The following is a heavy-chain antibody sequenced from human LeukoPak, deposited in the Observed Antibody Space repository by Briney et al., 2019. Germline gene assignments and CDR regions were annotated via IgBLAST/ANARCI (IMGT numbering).Heavy chain of an antibody. V-gene: IGHV3-53*01. D-gene: IGHD1-26*01. Sequence: GGSLRLSCAASGFTVSSNYMSWVRQAPGKGLEWVSVIYSGGSTYYADSVKGRFTISRDNSKNTLYLQMNSLRAEDTAVYYCARDQGRYYSGSYSFDYWGQGTLVTVSS. CDR1: GFTVSSNY. CDR3: ARDQGRYYSGSYSFDY. CDR2: IYSGGST. J-gene: IGHJ4*02.